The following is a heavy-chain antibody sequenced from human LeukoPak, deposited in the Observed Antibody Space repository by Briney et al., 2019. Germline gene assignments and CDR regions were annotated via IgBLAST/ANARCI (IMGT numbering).Heavy chain of an antibody. CDR3: ARFSGSYYTLFDY. Sequence: GGSLRLSCAASGFTVSSNYMSWVRQAPGKGLEWVSVIYSGGSTYYADSVKGRFTISRDNSKNTLYLQMNSLRAEDTAVYYCARFSGSYYTLFDYWGQGTLVTVSS. CDR1: GFTVSSNY. J-gene: IGHJ4*02. CDR2: IYSGGST. D-gene: IGHD1-26*01. V-gene: IGHV3-66*02.